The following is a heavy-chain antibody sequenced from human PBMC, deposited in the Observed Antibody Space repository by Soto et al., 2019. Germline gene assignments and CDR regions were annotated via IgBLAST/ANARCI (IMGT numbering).Heavy chain of an antibody. D-gene: IGHD6-13*01. V-gene: IGHV3-66*01. CDR2: IYSGGST. Sequence: PGGSLRLSCAASGFTVSSNYMSWVRQAPGKALEWVSVIYSGGSTYYADSVKGRSTISRDNSKNTLYLQMNSLRAEDTAVYYCARFRAEYSSSWYSHYYYGMDVWGQGTTVTISS. J-gene: IGHJ6*02. CDR3: ARFRAEYSSSWYSHYYYGMDV. CDR1: GFTVSSNY.